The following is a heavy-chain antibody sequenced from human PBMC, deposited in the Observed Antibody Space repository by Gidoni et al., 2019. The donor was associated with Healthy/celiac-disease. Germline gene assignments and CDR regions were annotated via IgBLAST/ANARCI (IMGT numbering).Heavy chain of an antibody. CDR3: AKMGSGSSPSSYYYMDV. D-gene: IGHD3-10*01. CDR2: ISGSGCST. CDR1: GFTFSSYA. J-gene: IGHJ6*03. Sequence: EVQLLESGGGLVQPGGSLRLSCAASGFTFSSYAMSWVRQAPGKGLEWVSAISGSGCSTYYADSVKGRFTSSRDNSKNTLYLQMNSLRAEDTAVYYCAKMGSGSSPSSYYYMDVWGKGTTVTVSS. V-gene: IGHV3-23*01.